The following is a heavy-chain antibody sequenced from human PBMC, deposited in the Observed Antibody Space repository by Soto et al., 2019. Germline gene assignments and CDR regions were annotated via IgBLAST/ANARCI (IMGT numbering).Heavy chain of an antibody. Sequence: QVQLVQSGAEVKKPGASVKVSCKASGYTFTSYDINWVRQATGQGLEWMGWMNPNSGNTGYAQKFQGRVTMTRNTYISTAYMELSSLRSEDTAVYYCARRYCSGGSCYSRGGMDVWGQGTTVTVSS. CDR3: ARRYCSGGSCYSRGGMDV. V-gene: IGHV1-8*01. J-gene: IGHJ6*02. D-gene: IGHD2-15*01. CDR2: MNPNSGNT. CDR1: GYTFTSYD.